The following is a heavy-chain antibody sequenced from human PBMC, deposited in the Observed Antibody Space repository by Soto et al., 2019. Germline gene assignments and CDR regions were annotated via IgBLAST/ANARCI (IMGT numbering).Heavy chain of an antibody. J-gene: IGHJ4*02. CDR3: AISEVYLVDY. V-gene: IGHV3-23*01. D-gene: IGHD2-15*01. Sequence: LRLSFVVSGISFSTHAMAWVRQTPGKGLEWVSAISGRGGSTYYADSVKGRVTISRDNSNNTLHLQMISLRAEDTAVYYCAISEVYLVDYWGQGTLVTVSS. CDR2: ISGRGGST. CDR1: GISFSTHA.